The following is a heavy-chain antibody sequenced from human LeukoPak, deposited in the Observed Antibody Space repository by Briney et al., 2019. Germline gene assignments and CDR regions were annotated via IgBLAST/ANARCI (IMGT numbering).Heavy chain of an antibody. V-gene: IGHV3-74*01. CDR2: INSDGSST. Sequence: PGGSLRLSCAASGFTFSSYWMHLVRQAPGKGLVWVSRINSDGSSTSYADSVKGQFTISRDNAKNTLYLQMNSLRAEDTAVYYCARAATERYYYGMDVWGQGTTVTVSS. D-gene: IGHD6-25*01. J-gene: IGHJ6*02. CDR3: ARAATERYYYGMDV. CDR1: GFTFSSYW.